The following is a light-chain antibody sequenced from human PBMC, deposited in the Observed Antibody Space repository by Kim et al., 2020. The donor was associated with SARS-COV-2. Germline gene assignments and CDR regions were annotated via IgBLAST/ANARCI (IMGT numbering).Light chain of an antibody. V-gene: IGLV2-14*03. Sequence: QSITIACTGTGSDVGGYNYVSWYQQHPGKAPKLMIYDVSNRPSGVSNRFSGSKSGNTASLTISGLQAEDEADYYCSSYTSSSTNWVFGGGTQLTVL. J-gene: IGLJ3*02. CDR1: GSDVGGYNY. CDR3: SSYTSSSTNWV. CDR2: DVS.